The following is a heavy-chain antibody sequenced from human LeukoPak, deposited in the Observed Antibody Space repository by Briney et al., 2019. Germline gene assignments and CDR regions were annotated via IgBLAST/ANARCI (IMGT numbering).Heavy chain of an antibody. CDR3: ARDHEAGYSSSWYWFDP. CDR1: GGSISSYY. D-gene: IGHD6-13*01. Sequence: SETLSLTFTVSGGSISSYYWSWIRQPPGKGLEWIGYIYYSGSTNYNPSLESRVTISVDTSKNQFSLKLSSVTAADTAVYYCARDHEAGYSSSWYWFDPWGQGTLVTVSS. CDR2: IYYSGST. V-gene: IGHV4-59*01. J-gene: IGHJ5*02.